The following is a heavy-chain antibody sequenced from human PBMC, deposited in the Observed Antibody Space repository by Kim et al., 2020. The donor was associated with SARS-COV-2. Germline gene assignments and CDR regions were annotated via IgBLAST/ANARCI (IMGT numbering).Heavy chain of an antibody. V-gene: IGHV3-64D*06. D-gene: IGHD1-1*01. CDR2: TTRSGDGS. J-gene: IGHJ4*02. Sequence: GGSLRLSCTGSGFIFIDYAIHWVRRAPGKGLEYVSATTRSGDGSFYADSVEGRFTISRDNSKSTLYLQMNSLRLEDTSMYYCVRYERRYGAVLWGQRTLVMVSS. CDR1: GFIFIDYA. CDR3: VRYERRYGAVL.